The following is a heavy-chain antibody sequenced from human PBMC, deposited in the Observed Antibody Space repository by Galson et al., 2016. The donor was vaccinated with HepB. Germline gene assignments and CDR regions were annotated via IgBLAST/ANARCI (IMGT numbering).Heavy chain of an antibody. CDR2: ISYDGSNK. D-gene: IGHD1-26*01. Sequence: SLRLSCAASGFTFSSYGMHWVRQAPGKGLEWVAFISYDGSNKKYADSVKGRFTISRDTSKNTVYLQMNSLRAEDTAVYYCARGLVGLQVWHYYMDVWGKGTTVTVSS. V-gene: IGHV3-30*03. J-gene: IGHJ6*03. CDR1: GFTFSSYG. CDR3: ARGLVGLQVWHYYMDV.